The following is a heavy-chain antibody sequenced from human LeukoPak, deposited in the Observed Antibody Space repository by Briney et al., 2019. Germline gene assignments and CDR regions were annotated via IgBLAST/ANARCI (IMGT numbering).Heavy chain of an antibody. CDR2: ISYIGST. J-gene: IGHJ3*02. V-gene: IGHV4-59*11. CDR3: ARDKISINAFDM. D-gene: IGHD1-14*01. Sequence: SDTLSLTCSVSGGSISSHYWTWMRQPPGKGLEWIGYISYIGSTNYNPSLKSRVTISVDTSKNQFSLKLSSVTAADTAVYYCARDKISINAFDMCGQGKMVTVSS. CDR1: GGSISSHY.